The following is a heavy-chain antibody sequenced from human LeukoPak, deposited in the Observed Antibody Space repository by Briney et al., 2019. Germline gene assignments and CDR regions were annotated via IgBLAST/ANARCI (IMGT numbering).Heavy chain of an antibody. CDR3: AKAAMSGYDYGSAY. CDR1: GFTFSSYA. CDR2: ISGSGGST. Sequence: GGSLRLSCAASGFTFSSYAMSWVRQAPGKGLEWVSGISGSGGSTYYADSVKGRFTISRDNSKSTLYLQMNSLRAEDTAVYYCAKAAMSGYDYGSAYWGQGTLVTVSS. J-gene: IGHJ4*02. D-gene: IGHD5-12*01. V-gene: IGHV3-23*01.